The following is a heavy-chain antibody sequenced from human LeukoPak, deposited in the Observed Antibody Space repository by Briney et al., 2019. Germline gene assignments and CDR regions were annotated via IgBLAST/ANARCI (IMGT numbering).Heavy chain of an antibody. CDR3: ARDVRVRGVISTGYMDV. V-gene: IGHV6-1*01. Sequence: SQTLSLTCAISGDSVSSNSAAWNWIRQSPSRGLEWLGRTYYRSKWYNDYAVSVKSRITINPDTSKNQFSLQLNSVTPEDTAVYYCARDVRVRGVISTGYMDVWGKGTTVTASS. J-gene: IGHJ6*03. D-gene: IGHD3-10*01. CDR1: GDSVSSNSAA. CDR2: TYYRSKWYN.